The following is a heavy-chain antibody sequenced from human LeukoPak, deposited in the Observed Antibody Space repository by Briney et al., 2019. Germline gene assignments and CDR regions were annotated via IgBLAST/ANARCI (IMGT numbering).Heavy chain of an antibody. CDR2: ITSSSDYM. V-gene: IGHV3-21*04. Sequence: GGSLRLSCAASGFIFSSYSMNWVRQAPGKGLEWVASITSSSDYMYYANSVKGRFTISRDNAKNSLYLQMNSLRAEDTAVYYCARFSAGTDAFDIWGQGTMVTVSS. CDR3: ARFSAGTDAFDI. CDR1: GFIFSSYS. D-gene: IGHD6-19*01. J-gene: IGHJ3*02.